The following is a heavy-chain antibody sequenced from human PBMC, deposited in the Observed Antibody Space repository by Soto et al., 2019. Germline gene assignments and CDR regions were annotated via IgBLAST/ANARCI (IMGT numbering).Heavy chain of an antibody. CDR2: ISYSGST. Sequence: SETLSLTCTVSGGSISDGYYWSWIRQHPGKGLEWIGSISYSGSTSYNPSLKSRLTISVDRSKSQFSLNLSSVTAADTAVYYCARRDRSGYSYWLDTWGQGTLVTVSS. V-gene: IGHV4-31*03. J-gene: IGHJ5*02. CDR1: GGSISDGYY. D-gene: IGHD3-22*01. CDR3: ARRDRSGYSYWLDT.